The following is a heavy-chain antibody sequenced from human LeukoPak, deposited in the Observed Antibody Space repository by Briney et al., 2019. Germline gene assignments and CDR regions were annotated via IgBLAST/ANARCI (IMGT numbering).Heavy chain of an antibody. CDR3: ASPLVGDALDY. Sequence: GRSLRLSCAASGFTFSRYGMHWVRQAPGKGLEWVAVIWYDGSNEYYADSVKGRFTIFRDSSKNTLHLQMNSLRAEDTAVYYCASPLVGDALDYWGQGTLVTVSS. CDR1: GFTFSRYG. V-gene: IGHV3-33*01. D-gene: IGHD1-26*01. J-gene: IGHJ4*02. CDR2: IWYDGSNE.